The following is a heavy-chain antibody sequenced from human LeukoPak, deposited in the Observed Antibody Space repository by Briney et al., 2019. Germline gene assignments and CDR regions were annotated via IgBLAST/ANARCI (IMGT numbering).Heavy chain of an antibody. CDR2: INAGNGNT. V-gene: IGHV1-3*03. Sequence: ASVKVSCKASGYTFTSYAMHWVRQAPGQRLEWMGWINAGNGNTKYSQEFQGRVTITRDTSASTAYMELSSLRSEDMAVYYCARGPNRYSGSPPEDFDYWGQGTLVTVSS. J-gene: IGHJ4*02. CDR3: ARGPNRYSGSPPEDFDY. CDR1: GYTFTSYA. D-gene: IGHD1-26*01.